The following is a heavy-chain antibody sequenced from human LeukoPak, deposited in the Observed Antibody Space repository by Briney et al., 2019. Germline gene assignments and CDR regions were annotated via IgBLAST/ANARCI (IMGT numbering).Heavy chain of an antibody. D-gene: IGHD3-3*01. CDR1: GGSISTGGYY. J-gene: IGHJ5*02. CDR3: ASSCYDFWSGLWNWFDP. CDR2: IYHSGST. Sequence: PSETLSLTCTVSGGSISTGGYYWNWIRQHPGKGLEWIGFIYHSGSTSYNPSLKSRLSISVDTSKNQFSLKLNSVTAADTAVYYCASSCYDFWSGLWNWFDPWGQGTLVTVSS. V-gene: IGHV4-31*03.